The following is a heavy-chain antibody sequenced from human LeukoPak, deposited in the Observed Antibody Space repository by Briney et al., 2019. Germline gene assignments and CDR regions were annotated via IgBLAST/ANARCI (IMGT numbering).Heavy chain of an antibody. CDR3: AKMGMYSSSWSGYYFDY. D-gene: IGHD6-13*01. J-gene: IGHJ4*02. CDR1: GFTFSTYS. CDR2: ITTSSSYI. V-gene: IGHV3-21*04. Sequence: PGGSLRLSCAASGFTFSTYSMNWVRQAPGKGLEWVSSITTSSSYIHYADSVKGRFTISRDNAKNSLYLQMNSLRAEDTALYYCAKMGMYSSSWSGYYFDYWGQGTLVTVSS.